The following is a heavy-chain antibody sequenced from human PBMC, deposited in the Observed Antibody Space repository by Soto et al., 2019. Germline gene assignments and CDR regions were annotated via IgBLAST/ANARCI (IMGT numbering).Heavy chain of an antibody. CDR3: ARQIRQYSGSYRYYYGMEL. CDR2: INHSGST. V-gene: IGHV4-34*01. D-gene: IGHD1-26*01. J-gene: IGHJ6*02. CDR1: GGCFSGYY. Sequence: ETLSLTCGVYGGCFSGYYWSWIRHPPGKGLEWSGEINHSGSTNYNPSLKSRVTISVDTSKNQFSLKLSSVTAADTAVYYCARQIRQYSGSYRYYYGMELWGQGTTVTVSS.